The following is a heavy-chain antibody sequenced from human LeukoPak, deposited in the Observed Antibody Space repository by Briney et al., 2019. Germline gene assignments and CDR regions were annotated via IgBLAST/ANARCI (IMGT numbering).Heavy chain of an antibody. J-gene: IGHJ2*01. Sequence: SETLSLTCTVSGGSISSYYWSWIRQPPGKGLGWIGYIYYSGSTNYNPSLKSRVTISVDTSKNQFSLKLGSVTAADTAVYYCARSARSRWYFDLWGRGTLVTVSS. CDR2: IYYSGST. V-gene: IGHV4-59*08. CDR3: ARSARSRWYFDL. CDR1: GGSISSYY.